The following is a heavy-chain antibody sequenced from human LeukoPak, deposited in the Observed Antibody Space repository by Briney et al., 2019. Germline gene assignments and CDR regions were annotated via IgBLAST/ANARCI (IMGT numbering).Heavy chain of an antibody. Sequence: SETLSLTCAVSGASMNTHYWSWIRQPPGKGLEWIGYMLDTVTTKDNPSLKSRFTLSADASKNQFSLRLTSVTAADTAVYYCATIKRGNIFGYFDFWGQGIPVTVSS. D-gene: IGHD5-18*01. CDR2: MLDTVTT. CDR3: ATIKRGNIFGYFDF. V-gene: IGHV4-59*11. J-gene: IGHJ4*02. CDR1: GASMNTHY.